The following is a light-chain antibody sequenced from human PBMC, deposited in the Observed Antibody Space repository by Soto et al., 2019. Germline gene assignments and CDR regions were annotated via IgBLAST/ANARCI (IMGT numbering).Light chain of an antibody. Sequence: EIVMTQSPATLPVSPGERATLSCRASQSVGTNLAWYQQRPGQAPRLLIYGASTRATGLPARFSGSGSGTEFALTISSLQSEDFAVYYCQQYNNWPALYTFGLGTKLEIK. J-gene: IGKJ2*01. CDR1: QSVGTN. CDR3: QQYNNWPALYT. CDR2: GAS. V-gene: IGKV3-15*01.